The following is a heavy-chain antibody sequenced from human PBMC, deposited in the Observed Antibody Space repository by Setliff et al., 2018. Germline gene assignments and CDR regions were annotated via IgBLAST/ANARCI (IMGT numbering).Heavy chain of an antibody. J-gene: IGHJ5*02. CDR1: ADTFTGYY. CDR3: AQTKGFVDGYLDP. Sequence: ASLKVSCKASADTFTGYYVHWVRQAPGQGLEWMGWINGNSGVTKYAQKFQGRVTMTSETSISIVYMDLTRLTSDDTAVYYCAQTKGFVDGYLDPWGQGTLVTVS. V-gene: IGHV1-2*02. CDR2: INGNSGVT. D-gene: IGHD2-21*02.